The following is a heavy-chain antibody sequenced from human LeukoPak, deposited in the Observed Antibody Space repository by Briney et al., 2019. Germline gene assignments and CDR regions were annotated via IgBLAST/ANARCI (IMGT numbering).Heavy chain of an antibody. CDR1: GGSISSYY. Sequence: PSETLSLTCTVSGGSISSYYWSWIRQPPGKGLEWIGYIYYTGSTNYNPSLKSRVTISLDTSKNQFSLRLNSVTAADTAVYYCARGYCSGGSCYYFDLWGRGTLVTVSS. CDR2: IYYTGST. D-gene: IGHD2-15*01. V-gene: IGHV4-59*01. CDR3: ARGYCSGGSCYYFDL. J-gene: IGHJ2*01.